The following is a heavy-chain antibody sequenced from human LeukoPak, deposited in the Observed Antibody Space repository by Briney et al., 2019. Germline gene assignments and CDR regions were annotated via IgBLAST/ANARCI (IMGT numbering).Heavy chain of an antibody. CDR3: ARHFGDGTNNP. CDR2: IYYSGST. CDR1: GGSISSYY. V-gene: IGHV4-59*08. D-gene: IGHD3-10*01. Sequence: SETLSLTCTVSGGSISSYYWSWIRQPPGKGLEWIGYIYYSGSTNYNPSLKSRVTISVDTSKNQFSLKLSSVTAADTAVYYCARHFGDGTNNPWGQGTLVTVSS. J-gene: IGHJ5*02.